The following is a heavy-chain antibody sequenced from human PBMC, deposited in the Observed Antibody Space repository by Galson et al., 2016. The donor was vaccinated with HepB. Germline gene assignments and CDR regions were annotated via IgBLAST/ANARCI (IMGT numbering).Heavy chain of an antibody. CDR2: ISNSGSTT. CDR3: AKEFVATGSVVGDY. V-gene: IGHV3-23*01. J-gene: IGHJ4*02. CDR1: GFTFSTYA. Sequence: SLRLSCAASGFTFSTYAMSWVRQAPGKGLEWVSAISNSGSTTYYADSVKGRFAISRDNSKNTLYLQMNSLRGEDTALYYCAKEFVATGSVVGDYWGQGTPVTVSS. D-gene: IGHD2-21*01.